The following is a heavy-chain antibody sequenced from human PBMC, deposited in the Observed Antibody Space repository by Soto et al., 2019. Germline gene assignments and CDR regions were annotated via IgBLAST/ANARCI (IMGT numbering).Heavy chain of an antibody. V-gene: IGHV3-74*01. CDR3: ARDGSGH. CDR2: IKSDGTVT. Sequence: EVQLVESGGGLVQPGGSLRLSCVVSGITFSTYRMHWVRQAPGKGLVWVSHIKSDGTVTHYTDSVRGRFIISRDNAKNTLFLQMNSLRAEDTAVYYCARDGSGHWGQGTLVTVSS. J-gene: IGHJ4*02. CDR1: GITFSTYR.